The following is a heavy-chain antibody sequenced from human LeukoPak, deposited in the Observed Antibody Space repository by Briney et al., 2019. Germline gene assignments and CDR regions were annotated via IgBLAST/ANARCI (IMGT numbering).Heavy chain of an antibody. D-gene: IGHD2-15*01. J-gene: IGHJ4*02. Sequence: PGGSLRLSCAGSGFSVSSNYMNWVRQAPGEGLEWVSAIYTGGTTYYADSVKGRFTISRDNSKNTLYLEMNSLRAEDTAVYYCATDKLGSGYASDFDYWGQGTLVTVSS. CDR3: ATDKLGSGYASDFDY. CDR1: GFSVSSNY. CDR2: IYTGGTT. V-gene: IGHV3-66*02.